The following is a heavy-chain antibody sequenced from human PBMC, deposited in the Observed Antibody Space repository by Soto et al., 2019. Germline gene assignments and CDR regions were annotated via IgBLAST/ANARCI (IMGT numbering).Heavy chain of an antibody. V-gene: IGHV3-21*01. CDR1: GFTCSSYS. CDR2: ISSSSTYI. J-gene: IGHJ4*02. Sequence: GVVRLSCAASGFTCSSYSMNWVRRAPGKGLEWVSSISSSSTYIYYADSLNGRFTISRDNAKNSLYLQMNSLRAEDTAVYYCATWGRFSDGYNFADYWGQGTLVTVSS. D-gene: IGHD5-12*01. CDR3: ATWGRFSDGYNFADY.